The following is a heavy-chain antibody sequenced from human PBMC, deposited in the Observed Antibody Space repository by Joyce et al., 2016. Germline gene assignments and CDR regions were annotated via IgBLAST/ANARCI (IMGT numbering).Heavy chain of an antibody. CDR3: ARSAVRGTLSPFFDY. CDR2: SNPEDSDT. J-gene: IGHJ4*02. Sequence: EVQLVQSGGEVKKPGESLKISCKGVGYSVTSDWLGWVRQMPGKGLELMGISNPEDSDTRYSPSFQGKVTSSVDRSIKTAHLRWGSLRASDTAIYYCARSAVRGTLSPFFDYWGQGSLVTVSS. V-gene: IGHV5-51*01. CDR1: GYSVTSDW. D-gene: IGHD3-16*01.